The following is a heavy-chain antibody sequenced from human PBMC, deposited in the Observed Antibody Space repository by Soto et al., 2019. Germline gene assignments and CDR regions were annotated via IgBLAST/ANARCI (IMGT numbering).Heavy chain of an antibody. Sequence: SETLSLTCTASGGSISSGGYYCSWIRQHPGKGLEWVGYIFYSETTYHNPSLQSRVTISADTSKNQFSLNLSSVTAADTAVYYCARGFLEWLSHPYYGMDVWGQGNTVTVSS. CDR1: GGSISSGGYY. D-gene: IGHD3-3*01. J-gene: IGHJ6*01. CDR2: IFYSETT. CDR3: ARGFLEWLSHPYYGMDV. V-gene: IGHV4-31*03.